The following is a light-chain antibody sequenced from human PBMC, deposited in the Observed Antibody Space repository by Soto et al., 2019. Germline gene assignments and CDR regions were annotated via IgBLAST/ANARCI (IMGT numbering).Light chain of an antibody. CDR3: AAWDDSLNSRV. Sequence: QSVLTQPPSASGTPGRRVTIPCSGSSANIGSNTVNCYQQLPETAPKLLIYINNHRPSGVPDRFSGSKSGTSASLAISGLQSEDEADYYCAAWDDSLNSRVFGGGTKLTVL. J-gene: IGLJ3*02. CDR1: SANIGSNT. CDR2: INN. V-gene: IGLV1-44*01.